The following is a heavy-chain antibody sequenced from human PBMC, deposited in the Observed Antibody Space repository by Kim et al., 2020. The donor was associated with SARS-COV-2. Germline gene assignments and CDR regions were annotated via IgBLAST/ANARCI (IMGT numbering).Heavy chain of an antibody. V-gene: IGHV1-18*01. CDR1: GYTFTSYG. J-gene: IGHJ4*02. D-gene: IGHD3-3*01. CDR2: ISAYNGNT. Sequence: ASVKVSCKASGYTFTSYGISWVRQAPGQGLEWMGWISAYNGNTNYAQKLQGRVTMTTDTSTSTAYMELRSLRSDDTAVYYCARVSGLLEWLPQGEYYFDYWGQGTLVTVSS. CDR3: ARVSGLLEWLPQGEYYFDY.